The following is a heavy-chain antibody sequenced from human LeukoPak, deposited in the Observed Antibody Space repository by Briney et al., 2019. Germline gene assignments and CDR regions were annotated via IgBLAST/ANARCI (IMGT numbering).Heavy chain of an antibody. CDR2: IFGSGGST. V-gene: IGHV3-23*01. D-gene: IGHD6-6*01. Sequence: GGSLRLSCAASGFTFSSYAMYWVRQAPGKGLEWVSSIFGSGGSTHYADSVKGRFTISRDNSKNTVYLQMNSLRAEDTAVYYCARVTRHLVTYYYYYYMDVWGKGTTVTVSS. J-gene: IGHJ6*03. CDR1: GFTFSSYA. CDR3: ARVTRHLVTYYYYYYMDV.